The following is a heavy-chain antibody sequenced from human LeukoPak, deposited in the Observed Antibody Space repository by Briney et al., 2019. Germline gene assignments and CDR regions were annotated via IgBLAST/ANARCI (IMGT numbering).Heavy chain of an antibody. CDR2: INGDESST. J-gene: IGHJ4*02. CDR1: GFTFSSYY. CDR3: ARGTSSPGYFDF. Sequence: PGGSLRLSCAASGFTFSSYYMHWVRQVPGKGLVWVSRINGDESSTTYADSVKGRFTISRDNSQKKLYLQMNNLRPEDTALYYCARGTSSPGYFDFWGQGTQVTVSS. V-gene: IGHV3-74*01. D-gene: IGHD1-26*01.